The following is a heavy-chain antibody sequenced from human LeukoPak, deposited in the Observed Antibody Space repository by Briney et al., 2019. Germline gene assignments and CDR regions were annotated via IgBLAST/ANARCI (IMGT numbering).Heavy chain of an antibody. V-gene: IGHV3-48*04. J-gene: IGHJ4*02. D-gene: IGHD3-22*01. CDR3: ARGALYYYDSSGYAH. CDR1: GFTFSSYS. CDR2: ISSSSSTI. Sequence: GGSLRLSCAASGFTFSSYSMNWVRQAPGKGLEWVSYISSSSSTIYYADSVKGRFTISRDNAKNTLYLQMNSLRAEDTAVYYCARGALYYYDSSGYAHWGQGTLVTVSS.